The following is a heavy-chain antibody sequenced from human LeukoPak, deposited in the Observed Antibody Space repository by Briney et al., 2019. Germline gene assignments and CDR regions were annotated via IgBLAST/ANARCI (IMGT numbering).Heavy chain of an antibody. J-gene: IGHJ4*02. CDR3: ARVLFYSSGNKSNRVDY. V-gene: IGHV1-2*02. D-gene: IGHD6-19*01. Sequence: ASVKVSCKTSGYTFNAYYMHWVRQAPGQGLEWMGWINPNSGGSNYAQKFQGRVTMTRDTSIRTAYMELSRLRSDDTAVYYCARVLFYSSGNKSNRVDYWGQGTLVTVSS. CDR2: INPNSGGS. CDR1: GYTFNAYY.